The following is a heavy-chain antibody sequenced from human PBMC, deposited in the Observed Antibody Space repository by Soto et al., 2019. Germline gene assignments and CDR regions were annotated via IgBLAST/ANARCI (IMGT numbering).Heavy chain of an antibody. Sequence: PSETLSLTCTFSGGSISSGRYYWSWIRHQPGKGLEWIGYIYYSGSTYYNPSLKSQFTTSVDTSKKQCSLKLSSVTVAETAVYYCVREVRFLEWLLSDYYYYGMDVWGQGTTVTVSS. D-gene: IGHD3-3*01. CDR2: IYYSGST. CDR3: VREVRFLEWLLSDYYYYGMDV. V-gene: IGHV4-31*02. J-gene: IGHJ6*02. CDR1: GGSISSGRYY.